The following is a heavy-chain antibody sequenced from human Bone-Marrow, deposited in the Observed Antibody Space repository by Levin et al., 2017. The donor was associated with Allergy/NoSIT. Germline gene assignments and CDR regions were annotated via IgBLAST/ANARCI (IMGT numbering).Heavy chain of an antibody. CDR3: AKDRPLLWFGEDDAFDI. CDR2: ISGSGGST. CDR1: GFTFSSYA. D-gene: IGHD3-10*01. Sequence: PGGSLRLSCAASGFTFSSYAMSWVRQAPGKGLEWVSAISGSGGSTYYADSVKGRFTISRDNSKNTLYLQMNSLRAEDTAVYYCAKDRPLLWFGEDDAFDIWGQGTMVTVSS. J-gene: IGHJ3*02. V-gene: IGHV3-23*01.